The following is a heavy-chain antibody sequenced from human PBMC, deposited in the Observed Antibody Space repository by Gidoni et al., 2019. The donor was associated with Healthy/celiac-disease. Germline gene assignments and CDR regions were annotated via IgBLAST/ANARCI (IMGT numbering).Heavy chain of an antibody. D-gene: IGHD6-13*01. CDR3: AKDLYSSSWYYCDY. Sequence: EVQLLESGGGLVQPGGSLRLSCAASGFTFSRYAMSWVRQSPGKGLEWVSAISGSGGSTYYADSVKGRFTISRDNSKNTLYLQMNSLRAEDTAVYYCAKDLYSSSWYYCDYWGQGTLVTVSS. V-gene: IGHV3-23*01. J-gene: IGHJ4*02. CDR1: GFTFSRYA. CDR2: ISGSGGST.